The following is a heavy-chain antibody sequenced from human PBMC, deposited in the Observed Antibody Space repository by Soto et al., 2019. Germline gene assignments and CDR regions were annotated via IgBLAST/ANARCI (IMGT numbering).Heavy chain of an antibody. Sequence: ASVKVSCKASGYTFTSYGISWVRQAPGQGLGWMGWISAYNGNTNYAQKLQGRVTMTTDTSTSTAYMELRSLRSDDTAVYYCARDSTLYYDFWSGHYYYYGMDVWGQGTTVTVSS. D-gene: IGHD3-3*01. CDR1: GYTFTSYG. V-gene: IGHV1-18*04. J-gene: IGHJ6*02. CDR2: ISAYNGNT. CDR3: ARDSTLYYDFWSGHYYYYGMDV.